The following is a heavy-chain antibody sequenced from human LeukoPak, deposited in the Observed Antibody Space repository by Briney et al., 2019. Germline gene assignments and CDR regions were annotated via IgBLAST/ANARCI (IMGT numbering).Heavy chain of an antibody. D-gene: IGHD5-18*01. CDR2: INWDSTSV. CDR3: ARGGYSPGYFDY. Sequence: LRLSCVASGLTFDDYAMHWVRQVPGKGLEWVSGINWDSTSVGYGDSVKGRFTISRDNAKNSLYLQMNSLRPEDTALYYCARGGYSPGYFDYWGQGTLVTVSS. V-gene: IGHV3-9*01. CDR1: GLTFDDYA. J-gene: IGHJ4*02.